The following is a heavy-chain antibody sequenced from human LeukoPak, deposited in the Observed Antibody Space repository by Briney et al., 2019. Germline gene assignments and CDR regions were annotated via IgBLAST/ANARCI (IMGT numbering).Heavy chain of an antibody. D-gene: IGHD3-22*01. Sequence: GGSLRLSCAASGFTFYDYAMSWVRQAPGKGLEWVSGISGSGDNTYYAESVKGRFNISRDNAKNSLYLQMNSLRAEDTAVYYCARDLGYYDSSGYHDYWGQGTLVTVSS. V-gene: IGHV3-23*01. J-gene: IGHJ4*02. CDR1: GFTFYDYA. CDR3: ARDLGYYDSSGYHDY. CDR2: ISGSGDNT.